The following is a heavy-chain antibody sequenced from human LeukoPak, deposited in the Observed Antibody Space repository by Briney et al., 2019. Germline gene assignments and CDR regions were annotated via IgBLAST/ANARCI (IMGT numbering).Heavy chain of an antibody. CDR3: VKVGDSGYGEYYQH. J-gene: IGHJ1*01. V-gene: IGHV3-64D*06. Sequence: GRSLRLSCSASGFTFRDYPIHWVRQAPGEGLQYVSAISSAGGTTYYADSVRGRFTISRDNSKNTLYLQMSSLRAEDTALYYCVKVGDSGYGEYYQHWGQGTLVTVSS. CDR1: GFTFRDYP. CDR2: ISSAGGTT. D-gene: IGHD5-12*01.